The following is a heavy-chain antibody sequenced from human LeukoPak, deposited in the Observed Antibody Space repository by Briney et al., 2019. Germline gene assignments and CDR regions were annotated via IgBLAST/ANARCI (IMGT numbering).Heavy chain of an antibody. CDR3: ARLGGSGRYYYYGMDV. D-gene: IGHD3-10*01. J-gene: IGHJ6*02. CDR2: INHSGST. Sequence: SETLSLICTVYGGSFSGYYWSWIRQPPGKGLAWIGEINHSGSTNYNPSLKSRVTISVDTSKNQFSLKLSSVTAADTRVYYCARLGGSGRYYYYGMDVWGQGTTVTVSS. V-gene: IGHV4-34*01. CDR1: GGSFSGYY.